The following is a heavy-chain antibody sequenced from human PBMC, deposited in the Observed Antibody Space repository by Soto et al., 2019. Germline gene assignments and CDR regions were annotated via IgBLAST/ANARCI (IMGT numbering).Heavy chain of an antibody. Sequence: QLVETGGAWIQPGTSLTLSCAASGFSVSRNYMTWVRQAPGKGLEWVSFVYSGGATFYADSVKGRFILSRDDSQNTMYLQMNNLRAEDTAVYYCARVPGRLWGRGTLVNVAS. CDR3: ARVPGRL. D-gene: IGHD3-10*01. V-gene: IGHV3-53*02. CDR1: GFSVSRNY. J-gene: IGHJ4*02. CDR2: VYSGGAT.